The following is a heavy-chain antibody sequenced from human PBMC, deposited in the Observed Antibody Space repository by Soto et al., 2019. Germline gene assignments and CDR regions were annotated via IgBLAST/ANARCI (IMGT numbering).Heavy chain of an antibody. Sequence: PSETLSLTCTVSGGSISSYYWSWIRQPAGKGLEWIGRIYTSGSTNYNPSLKSRVTMSVDTSKNQFSLKLSSVTAADTAVYYCASTLRFLEWSNWFDPWGQGTLVTVS. V-gene: IGHV4-4*07. CDR1: GGSISSYY. J-gene: IGHJ5*02. CDR3: ASTLRFLEWSNWFDP. D-gene: IGHD3-3*01. CDR2: IYTSGST.